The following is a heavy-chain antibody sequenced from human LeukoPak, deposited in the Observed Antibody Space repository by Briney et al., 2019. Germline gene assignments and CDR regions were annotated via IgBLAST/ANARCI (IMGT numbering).Heavy chain of an antibody. D-gene: IGHD3-22*01. J-gene: IGHJ4*02. CDR3: ARSGLSSGWYRPYDSSGYFDY. V-gene: IGHV1-2*02. CDR1: GYTFTGYY. Sequence: ASVKVSCKASGYTFTGYYMHWVRQAPGQGLEWMGWINPNSGGTNYAQEFQGRVTMTRDTSISTAYMELSRLRSDDTAVYYCARSGLSSGWYRPYDSSGYFDYWGQGTLVTVSS. CDR2: INPNSGGT.